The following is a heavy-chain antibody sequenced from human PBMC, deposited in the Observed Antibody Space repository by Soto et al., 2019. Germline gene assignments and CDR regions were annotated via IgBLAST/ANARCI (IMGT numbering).Heavy chain of an antibody. Sequence: SETLSLTCTVSGGSVSSGSYYWSWIRQPPGKGLEWIGYIYYSGSTNYNPSLKSRVTISVDTSKNQFSLKLSSVTAADTAVYYCESGDSDFWCAYYRYYYWMDAWCQGITVTVTS. D-gene: IGHD3-3*01. J-gene: IGHJ6*02. CDR1: GGSVSSGSYY. CDR3: ESGDSDFWCAYYRYYYWMDA. V-gene: IGHV4-61*01. CDR2: IYYSGST.